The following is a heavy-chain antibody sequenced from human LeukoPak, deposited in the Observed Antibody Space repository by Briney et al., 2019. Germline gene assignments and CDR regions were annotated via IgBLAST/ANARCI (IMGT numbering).Heavy chain of an antibody. CDR3: ARALFSGSYYAFDY. V-gene: IGHV1-2*02. D-gene: IGHD1-26*01. CDR1: GYTFTGYY. J-gene: IGHJ4*02. Sequence: ASVKVSCKASGYTFTGYYMHWVRQAPGQGLEWMGWINPNSGGTNYAQKFQGRVTMTRDTSTSTVYMELSSLRSEDTAVYYCARALFSGSYYAFDYWGQGTLVTVSS. CDR2: INPNSGGT.